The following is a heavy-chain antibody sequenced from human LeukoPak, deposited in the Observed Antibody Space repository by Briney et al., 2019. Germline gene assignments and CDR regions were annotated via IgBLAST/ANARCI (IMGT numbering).Heavy chain of an antibody. CDR3: ARDSADIVVVTATFDY. CDR1: GYTFNRYG. V-gene: IGHV3-33*01. J-gene: IGHJ4*02. Sequence: GRSQRLSCAASGYTFNRYGMHWVRQAPGKGLEGVAVIWYDGSNKYYADSVKGRFTISRDNSKNTLYLQMNSLRAEDTAVYYCARDSADIVVVTATFDYWGQGNLVTVSS. CDR2: IWYDGSNK. D-gene: IGHD2-21*02.